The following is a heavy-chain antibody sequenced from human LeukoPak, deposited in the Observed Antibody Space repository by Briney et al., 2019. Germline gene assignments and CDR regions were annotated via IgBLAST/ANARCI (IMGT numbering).Heavy chain of an antibody. D-gene: IGHD6-19*01. J-gene: IGHJ4*02. CDR3: AKYHVGLGSSSGWYYFDY. Sequence: PGGSLRLSCAASGFTFSSYGMHWVRQAPGKGLEWVAVISYDGSNKYYADSVKGRFTISRDNSKNTLYLQMNSLRAEDTAVYYCAKYHVGLGSSSGWYYFDYWGQGTLVTVSS. CDR1: GFTFSSYG. CDR2: ISYDGSNK. V-gene: IGHV3-30*18.